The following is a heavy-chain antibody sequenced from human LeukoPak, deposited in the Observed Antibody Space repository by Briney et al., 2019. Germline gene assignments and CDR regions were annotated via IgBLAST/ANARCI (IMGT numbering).Heavy chain of an antibody. J-gene: IGHJ5*02. CDR3: ARDRGRGYSGYDDSFDP. CDR2: ISSSSGYI. Sequence: GGSLRLSCAASGFTFSSYAMSWVRQAPGEGLEWVSSISSSSGYIYYADSVKGRFTISRDNAKNSLYLQMNSLRAEDTAVYYCARDRGRGYSGYDDSFDPWGQGTLVTVSS. CDR1: GFTFSSYA. D-gene: IGHD5-12*01. V-gene: IGHV3-21*01.